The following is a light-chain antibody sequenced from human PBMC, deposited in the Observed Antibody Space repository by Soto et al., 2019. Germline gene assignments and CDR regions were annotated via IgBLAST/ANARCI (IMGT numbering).Light chain of an antibody. CDR3: SSFTSRTTRV. V-gene: IGLV2-14*01. CDR2: DVS. J-gene: IGLJ1*01. Sequence: ASGNGSHRRGSSISCTESSIDVCGYDYVSWYQQYPGKGPKLMIYDVSNRPSGVSNRFSGSQSGNTASLTISGLQADDEADYYCSSFTSRTTRVFGTGTKVTV. CDR1: SIDVCGYDY.